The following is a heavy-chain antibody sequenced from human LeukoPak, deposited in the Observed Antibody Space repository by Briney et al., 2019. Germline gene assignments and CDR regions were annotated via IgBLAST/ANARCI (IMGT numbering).Heavy chain of an antibody. Sequence: PSETLSLTCAVSGYSISSGYYWGWIRQPPGKGLEWIGSIYHSRSTYYNPSLKSRVTISVDTSKNQFSLKLSSVTAADTAVYYCAREWSHLHYGGNFDYWGQGTLVTVSS. CDR3: AREWSHLHYGGNFDY. CDR1: GYSISSGYY. CDR2: IYHSRST. J-gene: IGHJ4*02. D-gene: IGHD4-23*01. V-gene: IGHV4-38-2*02.